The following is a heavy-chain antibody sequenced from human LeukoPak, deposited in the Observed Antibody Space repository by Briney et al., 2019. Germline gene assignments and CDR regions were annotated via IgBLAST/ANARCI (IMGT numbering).Heavy chain of an antibody. D-gene: IGHD5-18*01. Sequence: PGGSLRLSCAASGFTFSSYSMNWVRQAPGKGLEWVSSISSSSSYIYYADSVKGRFTISRDNAKNSLYLQMNSLRAEDTAVYYCARGEWIQLWSPPPVDYWGQGALVTVSS. CDR1: GFTFSSYS. CDR2: ISSSSSYI. V-gene: IGHV3-21*01. J-gene: IGHJ4*02. CDR3: ARGEWIQLWSPPPVDY.